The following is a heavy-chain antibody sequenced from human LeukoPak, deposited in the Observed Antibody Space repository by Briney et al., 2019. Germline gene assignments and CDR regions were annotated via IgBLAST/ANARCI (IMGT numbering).Heavy chain of an antibody. Sequence: PSETLSLTCTVSGGSISSYYWSWIRQPPGKGLEWIGYIYYSGSTNYNPSLKSRVTISVDTSKNQFSLKLSSVTAADTAVYYCARGGSYLTFDYWGQGTLVTVSS. CDR2: IYYSGST. CDR3: ARGGSYLTFDY. V-gene: IGHV4-59*01. CDR1: GGSISSYY. J-gene: IGHJ4*02. D-gene: IGHD1-26*01.